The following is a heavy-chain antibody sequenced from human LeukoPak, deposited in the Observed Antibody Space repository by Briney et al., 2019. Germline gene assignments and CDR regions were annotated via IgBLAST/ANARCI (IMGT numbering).Heavy chain of an antibody. CDR2: ISWNSGSI. V-gene: IGHV3-9*01. Sequence: PGRSLRLSCAASGFTFDDYAMHWVRQAPGKGLEWVSGISWNSGSIGYADSVKGRFTISKDNAKNTLYLQMNSLRAEDTAVYYCAKHPGDWGQGTMVIVSS. CDR3: AKHPGD. CDR1: GFTFDDYA. J-gene: IGHJ3*01. D-gene: IGHD3-10*01.